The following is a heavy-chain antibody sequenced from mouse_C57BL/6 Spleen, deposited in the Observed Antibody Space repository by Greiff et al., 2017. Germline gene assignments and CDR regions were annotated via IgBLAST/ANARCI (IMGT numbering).Heavy chain of an antibody. J-gene: IGHJ3*01. D-gene: IGHD2-1*01. Sequence: QVQLQQPGAELVMPGASVKLSCKASGYTFTSYWMHWVKQRPGQGLEWIGEIDPSDSYTNYNQQFMGKSTLTVDKSSSTAYMQLSSLTSEDSAVYYCAIYYGNYGFAYWGQGTLVTVSA. V-gene: IGHV1-69*01. CDR3: AIYYGNYGFAY. CDR1: GYTFTSYW. CDR2: IDPSDSYT.